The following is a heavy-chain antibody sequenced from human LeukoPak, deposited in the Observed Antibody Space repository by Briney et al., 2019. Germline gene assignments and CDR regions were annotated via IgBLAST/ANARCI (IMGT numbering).Heavy chain of an antibody. CDR3: TSGPSGWTEYFQH. Sequence: GGSLRLSCAASGFIFSGSTMNWDRQASGKGVERIARIRRKGDKYATEYATWGKGMFTIDRDERNNKAYMQMNSLKTEDTAIYYCTSGPSGWTEYFQHWGQGTLVTVSS. J-gene: IGHJ1*01. CDR1: GFIFSGST. CDR2: IRRKGDKYAT. D-gene: IGHD6-19*01. V-gene: IGHV3-73*01.